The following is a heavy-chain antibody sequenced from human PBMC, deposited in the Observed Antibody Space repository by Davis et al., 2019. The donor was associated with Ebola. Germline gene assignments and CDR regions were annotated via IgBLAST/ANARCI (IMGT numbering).Heavy chain of an antibody. Sequence: SETLSLTCTVSGGSISSSSHYWGWIRQPPGKGLEWIGNIYYSGSTYYNPSLKSRVTISVDTSKNQFSLKLSSVTAADTAVYYCARGGYSYGFDYWGQGTLVTVSS. CDR1: GGSISSSSHY. V-gene: IGHV4-39*01. CDR2: IYYSGST. CDR3: ARGGYSYGFDY. D-gene: IGHD5-18*01. J-gene: IGHJ4*02.